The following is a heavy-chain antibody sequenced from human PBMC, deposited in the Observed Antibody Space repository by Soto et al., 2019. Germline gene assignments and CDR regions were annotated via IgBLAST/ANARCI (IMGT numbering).Heavy chain of an antibody. CDR3: ASSTVTYSYYCYYYGMDV. J-gene: IGHJ6*02. Sequence: PSETLSLTCAVYGGSFSGYYWRWIRQPPGKGLEWIGEINHSGSTNYNPSLKSRVTISVDTSKNQFSLKLSSVTAADAAVYYCASSTVTYSYYCYYYGMDVWGQGTTVSVSS. CDR1: GGSFSGYY. V-gene: IGHV4-34*01. CDR2: INHSGST. D-gene: IGHD4-17*01.